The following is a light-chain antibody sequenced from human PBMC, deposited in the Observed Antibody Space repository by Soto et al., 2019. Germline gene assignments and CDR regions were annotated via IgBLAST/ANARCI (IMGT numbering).Light chain of an antibody. CDR2: AAS. Sequence: DIQMTQSPSSLSASVGDRVTITCRASQGISNYLAWYQQKPGKVPKLLIYAASTLQSGAPSRFSGSVSGTDFTLTISSLQPEDVATYYCQKYSGASTFGGGTQVEIK. CDR1: QGISNY. V-gene: IGKV1-27*01. CDR3: QKYSGAST. J-gene: IGKJ4*01.